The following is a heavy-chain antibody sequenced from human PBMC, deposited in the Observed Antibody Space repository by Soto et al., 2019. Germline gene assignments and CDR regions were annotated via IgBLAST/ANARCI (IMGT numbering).Heavy chain of an antibody. J-gene: IGHJ6*02. V-gene: IGHV5-51*01. CDR2: IYPGDSDT. CDR3: ARHGVDTAMIYYYGMDV. D-gene: IGHD5-18*01. CDR1: GYSFSTYW. Sequence: PGESLKISCKGSGYSFSTYWIGWVRQMPGKGLEWMGIIYPGDSDTRYSPSFQGQVTISADTSISTAYLQWSSLKASDTAIYYCARHGVDTAMIYYYGMDVWGQGTTVTV.